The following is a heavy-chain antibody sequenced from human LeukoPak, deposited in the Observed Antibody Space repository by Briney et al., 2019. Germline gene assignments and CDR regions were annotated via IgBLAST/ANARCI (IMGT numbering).Heavy chain of an antibody. V-gene: IGHV1-2*02. D-gene: IGHD3-16*01. CDR2: INPNSGGT. J-gene: IGHJ3*02. CDR1: GYTFTGYY. CDR3: ARQIESAEGGAFDI. Sequence: GASVKVSCKASGYTFTGYYMHWVRQAPGQGLEWMGWINPNSGGTNYAQKFQGRVTMTRDMSTSTVYMELSSLRSEDTAVYYCARQIESAEGGAFDIWGQGTMVTVSS.